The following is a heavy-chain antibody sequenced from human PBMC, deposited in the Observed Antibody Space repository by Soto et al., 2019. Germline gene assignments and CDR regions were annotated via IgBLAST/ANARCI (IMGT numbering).Heavy chain of an antibody. D-gene: IGHD6-19*01. Sequence: GGSLRLSCAASGFTFRSYWMHWVRQAPGKGLVWVSRINSDESSTNYADSVKGRFTISRDNSKNTLYLQMNSLRAEDTAVYYCAKEYEYSSGWERIDYWGQGTLVTV. CDR1: GFTFRSYW. J-gene: IGHJ4*02. CDR2: INSDESST. V-gene: IGHV3-74*01. CDR3: AKEYEYSSGWERIDY.